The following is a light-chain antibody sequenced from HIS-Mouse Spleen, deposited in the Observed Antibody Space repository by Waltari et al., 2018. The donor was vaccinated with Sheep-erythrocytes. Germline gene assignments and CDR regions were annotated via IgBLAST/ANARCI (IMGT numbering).Light chain of an antibody. CDR1: SSDVGGYNY. J-gene: IGLJ2*01. CDR3: CSYAGSYTFVV. Sequence: QSALTQPRSVSGSPGQSVTISCTGTSSDVGGYNYFSWYQQHPGKAPKLMIYDVSKRPSGVPVRLSGSKSGNTASLTISGLQAEDEADYYCCSYAGSYTFVVFGGGTKLTVL. CDR2: DVS. V-gene: IGLV2-11*01.